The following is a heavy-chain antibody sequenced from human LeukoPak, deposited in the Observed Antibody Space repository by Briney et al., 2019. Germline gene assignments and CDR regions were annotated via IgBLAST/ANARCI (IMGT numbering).Heavy chain of an antibody. CDR1: GYTFTSYG. Sequence: ASVKVSCKASGYTFTSYGISWVRQAPGQGLEWMGWISAYNGNTNYAQKLQGRVTMTTDTSTSTAYMELRSLRSDDTAVYYCARWGSEYYDFWSGYYNRYYYYYGMDVWGQGTTVTVSS. CDR2: ISAYNGNT. D-gene: IGHD3-3*01. V-gene: IGHV1-18*01. CDR3: ARWGSEYYDFWSGYYNRYYYYYGMDV. J-gene: IGHJ6*02.